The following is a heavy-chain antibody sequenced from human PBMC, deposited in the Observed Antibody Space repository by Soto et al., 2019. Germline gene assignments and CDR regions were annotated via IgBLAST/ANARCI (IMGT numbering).Heavy chain of an antibody. CDR2: ISGSSGNA. CDR1: GYTFTRDG. D-gene: IGHD3-16*01. V-gene: IGHV1-18*01. Sequence: QVQLVQSGAEVKNPGASVKVSSRTSGYTFTRDGVGWVRQAPGQGLEWMGWISGSSGNANYAEKVQGRITLTTDTSTSTAYIELRSLRSDDTAVYYCAREMAGLGGEYDYWGQGTLVTVSP. CDR3: AREMAGLGGEYDY. J-gene: IGHJ4*02.